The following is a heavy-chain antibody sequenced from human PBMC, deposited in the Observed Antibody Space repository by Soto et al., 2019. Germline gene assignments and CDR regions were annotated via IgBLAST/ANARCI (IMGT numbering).Heavy chain of an antibody. D-gene: IGHD3-3*01. J-gene: IGHJ4*02. CDR2: IYSGGST. Sequence: PGGSLRLSCAASGFTVSSNYMSWVRQAPGKGLEWVSVIYSGGSTYYADSVKGRFTISRDNSKNTLYLQMNSLRAEDTAVYYCASHTIFGVEVFDDWGQGTLVTVSS. CDR1: GFTVSSNY. CDR3: ASHTIFGVEVFDD. V-gene: IGHV3-66*04.